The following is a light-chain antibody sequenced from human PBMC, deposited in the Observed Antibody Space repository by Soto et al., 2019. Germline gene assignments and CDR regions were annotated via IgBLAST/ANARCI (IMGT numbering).Light chain of an antibody. CDR3: QQYGGSPRVT. CDR1: QSVSSSY. V-gene: IGKV3-20*01. Sequence: EIVLTQTPGTLSLSPGERVTLSCRASQSVSSSYLAWYQQKPGQAPRLLIYSASSRATGIPDRFSGSGSGTDFTLTISRLEPDDFAVYYCQQYGGSPRVTFGGGTKVEIK. CDR2: SAS. J-gene: IGKJ4*01.